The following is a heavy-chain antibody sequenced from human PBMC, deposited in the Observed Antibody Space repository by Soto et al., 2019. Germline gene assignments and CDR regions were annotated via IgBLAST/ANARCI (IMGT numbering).Heavy chain of an antibody. V-gene: IGHV1-69*01. J-gene: IGHJ2*01. CDR1: GGTFSSYA. Sequence: QVQLVQSGAEVKKPGSSVKVSCKASGGTFSSYAISWVRQAPGQGLEWMGGIIPIFGTAKYAQKFQGRVTITADESTSTAYMELSSLRSEDTAVYYCARDTELGIAAAGNGWYFDLWGRGTLVTVSS. CDR2: IIPIFGTA. D-gene: IGHD6-13*01. CDR3: ARDTELGIAAAGNGWYFDL.